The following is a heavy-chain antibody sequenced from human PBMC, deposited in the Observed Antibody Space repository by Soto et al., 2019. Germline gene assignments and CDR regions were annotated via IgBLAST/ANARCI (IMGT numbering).Heavy chain of an antibody. CDR3: AMLSAGSPLGVIDY. J-gene: IGHJ4*02. V-gene: IGHV1-69*05. Sequence: SVKVSCKASGGTFSSYAISWVRQAPGQGLEWMGGIIPIFGTANYAQKFQGRVTMTRDTSTSTVYMELSSLRSEDTAVYYCAMLSAGSPLGVIDYWGQGTLVTVSS. CDR1: GGTFSSYA. CDR2: IIPIFGTA. D-gene: IGHD3-10*01.